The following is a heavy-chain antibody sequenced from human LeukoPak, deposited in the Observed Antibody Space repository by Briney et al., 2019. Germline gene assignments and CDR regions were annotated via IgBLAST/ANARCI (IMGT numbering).Heavy chain of an antibody. V-gene: IGHV3-23*01. CDR1: GFTFSNYA. CDR3: AKGDAYYYDSSGFVYYFDY. CDR2: ISGSGGST. D-gene: IGHD3-22*01. J-gene: IGHJ4*02. Sequence: PGGSLRLSCAASGFTFSNYAMSWVRQAPGKGLGGVSAISGSGGSTYYADSVKGRFTISRDNSKNTLDLQMNSLRAEDPAVYYCAKGDAYYYDSSGFVYYFDYWGQGTLVTVSS.